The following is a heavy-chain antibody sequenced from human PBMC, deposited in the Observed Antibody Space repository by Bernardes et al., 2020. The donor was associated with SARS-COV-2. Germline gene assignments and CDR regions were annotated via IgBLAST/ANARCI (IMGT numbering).Heavy chain of an antibody. CDR1: GFTFSSYA. D-gene: IGHD2-2*01. Sequence: GGSLRLSCAASGFTFSSYAMSWVRQAPGKGLEWVSAISGSGGSTYYADSVKGRFTISRDNSKNTLYLQMNSLRAEDTAVYYCAKDLVVPAAKNPLRYFDYWGQGTLVTVSS. J-gene: IGHJ4*02. CDR2: ISGSGGST. V-gene: IGHV3-23*01. CDR3: AKDLVVPAAKNPLRYFDY.